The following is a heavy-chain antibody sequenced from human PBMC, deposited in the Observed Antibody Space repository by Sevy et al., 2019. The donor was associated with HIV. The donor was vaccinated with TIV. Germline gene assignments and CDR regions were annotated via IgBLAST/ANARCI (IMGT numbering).Heavy chain of an antibody. V-gene: IGHV3-48*01. CDR1: GFTFSSYS. D-gene: IGHD1-26*01. CDR3: ARDNGGSYGDY. CDR2: ISSSSSTI. J-gene: IGHJ4*02. Sequence: GGSLRLSCAASGFTFSSYSMNWVRQAPGKGLEWVSYISSSSSTIYYADSVKGRFTISRDNAKNSLYLQMNSLRAEDTAVYYCARDNGGSYGDYWGQRTLVTVSS.